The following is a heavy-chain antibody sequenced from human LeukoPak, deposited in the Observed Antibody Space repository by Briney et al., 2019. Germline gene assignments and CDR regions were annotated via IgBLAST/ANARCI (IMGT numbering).Heavy chain of an antibody. CDR2: ISSSGSTI. V-gene: IGHV3-11*04. CDR1: GFTFSDYY. Sequence: GGSLRLSCAASGFTFSDYYMSWIRQAPGKGLEWVSYISSSGSTIYYADSVKGRFTISRDNAKNSLYLQMNSLRAEDTAVYYCARDQRYDSSAENRYYYYYMDVWGKGTTVTVFS. J-gene: IGHJ6*03. CDR3: ARDQRYDSSAENRYYYYYMDV. D-gene: IGHD3-22*01.